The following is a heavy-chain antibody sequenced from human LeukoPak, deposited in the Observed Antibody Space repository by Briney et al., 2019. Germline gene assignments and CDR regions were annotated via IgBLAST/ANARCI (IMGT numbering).Heavy chain of an antibody. Sequence: SETLSLTCTVSGGSISSYYWSWIRQPPGKGLEWIGYIYYSGSTNYNPSLKSRVTISVDTSKNQFSLKLSSVTAADTAVYYCARDPASGSYHAFDIWGQGTMVTVSS. D-gene: IGHD1-26*01. CDR2: IYYSGST. CDR3: ARDPASGSYHAFDI. CDR1: GGSISSYY. J-gene: IGHJ3*02. V-gene: IGHV4-59*01.